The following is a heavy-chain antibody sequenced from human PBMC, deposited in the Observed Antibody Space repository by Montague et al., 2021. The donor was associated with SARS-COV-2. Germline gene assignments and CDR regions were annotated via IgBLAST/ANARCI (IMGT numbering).Heavy chain of an antibody. D-gene: IGHD1-7*01. CDR3: LRGNYGAFDA. J-gene: IGHJ3*01. V-gene: IGHV3-74*01. CDR2: INGGGGGT. Sequence: SLRLSCAASGFSFRTYWMAWVRQAPGKGLVWVSSINGGGGGTTYADSVKGRFAISRDNAKNTLYLQMNSLRVDDTAVYYCLRGNYGAFDAWGQGTMVTVSS. CDR1: GFSFRTYW.